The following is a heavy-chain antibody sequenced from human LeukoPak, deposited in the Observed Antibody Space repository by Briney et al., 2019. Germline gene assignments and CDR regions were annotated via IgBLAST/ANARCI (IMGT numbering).Heavy chain of an antibody. D-gene: IGHD2/OR15-2a*01. CDR1: GFTFSSYA. CDR2: ISYDGSNK. Sequence: GGSLRLSCAASGFTFSSYAMHWVRQAPGKGLEWVAVISYDGSNKYYADSVKGRFTISRDNSKNTLYLQMNSLRAEDTAVYYCAGGVISYLKGNFDYWGQGTLVTVSS. CDR3: AGGVISYLKGNFDY. J-gene: IGHJ4*02. V-gene: IGHV3-30*04.